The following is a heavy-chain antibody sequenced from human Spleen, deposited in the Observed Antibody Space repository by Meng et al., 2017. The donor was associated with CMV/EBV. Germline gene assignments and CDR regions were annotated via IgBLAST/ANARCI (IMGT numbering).Heavy chain of an antibody. V-gene: IGHV1-46*01. CDR1: GYTFTDYH. J-gene: IGHJ5*02. Sequence: ASVKVSCKASGYTFTDYHMHWVRQAPGQGLEWMGIINPSGGSTSYAQKFQGRVTMTRDTSTSTVYMELSSLRSEDTAVYYCARDSPDIVVVPAAPRGLLDPWGQGTLVTVSS. CDR2: INPSGGST. CDR3: ARDSPDIVVVPAAPRGLLDP. D-gene: IGHD2-2*01.